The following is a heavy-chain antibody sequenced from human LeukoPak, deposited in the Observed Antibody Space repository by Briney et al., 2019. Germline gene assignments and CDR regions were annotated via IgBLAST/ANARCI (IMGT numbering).Heavy chain of an antibody. Sequence: PGGSLRLSCVASGFSVSSDYMTWVRQAPEKGLEWVSVLYSGGSTYYADSVKGRFTISRVNSKNTLYLQMNNLRVEDTAVYYCARYHTALNYWGQGTLVTASS. V-gene: IGHV3-53*01. CDR2: LYSGGST. D-gene: IGHD5-18*01. CDR3: ARYHTALNY. J-gene: IGHJ4*02. CDR1: GFSVSSDY.